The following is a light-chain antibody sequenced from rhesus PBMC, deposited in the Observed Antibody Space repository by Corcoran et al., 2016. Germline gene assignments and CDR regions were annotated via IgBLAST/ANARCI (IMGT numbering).Light chain of an antibody. V-gene: IGKV1-25*01. CDR2: YAT. J-gene: IGKJ2*01. CDR1: QGISNY. Sequence: DIQLTQSPSSVSASVGDRVTITCRASQGISNYLAWYQQKPGKAPNLLIYYATTLQSGVPSRFSGSGSGTEFSLTNSSLQPEDFETYYCQQYKSSPPFSFGQGTKVEIK. CDR3: QQYKSSPPFS.